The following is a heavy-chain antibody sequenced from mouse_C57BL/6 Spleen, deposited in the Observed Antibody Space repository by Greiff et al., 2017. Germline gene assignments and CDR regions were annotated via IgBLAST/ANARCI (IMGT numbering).Heavy chain of an antibody. D-gene: IGHD1-1*01. CDR1: GFNIKDYY. J-gene: IGHJ1*03. CDR2: IDPEDGDT. V-gene: IGHV14-1*01. CDR3: TTMGYYGSSWYFDV. Sequence: EVQLQQSGAELVRPGASVKLSCTASGFNIKDYYMHWVKQRPEQGLEWIGRIDPEDGDTEYAPKFQGKATMTADTSSNTAYLQLSSLTSEDTAVYYCTTMGYYGSSWYFDVWGTGTTVTVSS.